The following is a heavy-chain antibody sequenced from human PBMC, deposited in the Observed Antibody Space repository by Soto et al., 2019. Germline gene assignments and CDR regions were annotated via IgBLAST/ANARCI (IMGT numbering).Heavy chain of an antibody. V-gene: IGHV2-5*02. CDR3: AHSLSGNYYFDY. Sequence: QITLKESGPTLVQPTQTLTLTCTFSGFSLSTSGVGVGWIRQPPGKALEWLALIYWDDDKRYSPSLKSRLTITKDTSKNQVVLTVTNKDPVDTATYYCAHSLSGNYYFDYWGQGTLVTVSS. J-gene: IGHJ4*02. CDR2: IYWDDDK. D-gene: IGHD1-26*01. CDR1: GFSLSTSGVG.